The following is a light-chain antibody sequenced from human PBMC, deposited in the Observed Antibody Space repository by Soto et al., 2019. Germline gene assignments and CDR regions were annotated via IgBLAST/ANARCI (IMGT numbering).Light chain of an antibody. CDR2: GAS. CDR3: HQYGSSPAT. J-gene: IGKJ1*01. CDR1: QSVSSN. V-gene: IGKV3-20*01. Sequence: EIVMTPSPATLSVSPGERATLSCRASQSVSSNLAWYQQKPGQAPRLLIYGASTRATGIPDRFSGSGSGTDFTLTISRLEPEDFAVYYCHQYGSSPATFGQGTKVDIK.